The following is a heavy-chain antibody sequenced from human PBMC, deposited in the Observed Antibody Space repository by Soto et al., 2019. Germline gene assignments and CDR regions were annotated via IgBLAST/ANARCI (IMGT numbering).Heavy chain of an antibody. CDR2: IIPIFGTA. Sequence: QVQLVQSGAEVKKPGSSVKVSCKASGGTFSSYAISWVRQAPGQGLEWMGGIIPIFGTANYAQKFQGRVTITADESTSTDYMEMSSLRSEDTAVDYWASPYSSSSSHYYGMDVWGQGTTVTVSS. V-gene: IGHV1-69*01. CDR3: ASPYSSSSSHYYGMDV. J-gene: IGHJ6*02. D-gene: IGHD6-6*01. CDR1: GGTFSSYA.